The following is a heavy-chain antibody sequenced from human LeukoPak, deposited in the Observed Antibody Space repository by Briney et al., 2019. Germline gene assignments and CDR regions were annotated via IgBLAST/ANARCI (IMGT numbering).Heavy chain of an antibody. J-gene: IGHJ6*02. Sequence: GGSLRLSCAASGFTFSNAWMSWVRQAPGKGLEWVGRIKSKTDGGTTDYAAPAKGRFTISRDDSKNTLYLQMNSLRAEDTAVYYCARDPVAGTIYYYYGMDVWGQGTTVTVSS. CDR1: GFTFSNAW. V-gene: IGHV3-15*01. CDR2: IKSKTDGGTT. CDR3: ARDPVAGTIYYYYGMDV. D-gene: IGHD6-19*01.